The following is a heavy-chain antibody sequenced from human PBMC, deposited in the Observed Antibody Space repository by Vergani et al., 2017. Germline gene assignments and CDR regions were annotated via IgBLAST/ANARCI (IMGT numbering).Heavy chain of an antibody. D-gene: IGHD2-21*02. CDR1: GYSFTSYW. Sequence: EVQLVQSGAEVKKPGESLKISCKGSGYSFTSYWIGWVRQMPGKGLEWMGISYPGDSDTRYSPSFQGQVTISADKSISTAYLQWSSLKASDTAMYYCARHGEDKNCGGDCYSGYDYCMDVWGQGTTVTVSS. V-gene: IGHV5-51*01. CDR2: SYPGDSDT. CDR3: ARHGEDKNCGGDCYSGYDYCMDV. J-gene: IGHJ6*02.